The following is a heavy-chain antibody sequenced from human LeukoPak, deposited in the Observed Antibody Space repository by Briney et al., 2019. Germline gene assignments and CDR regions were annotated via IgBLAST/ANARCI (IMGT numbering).Heavy chain of an antibody. Sequence: GGSLRLSCLASGFTFNLYSMHWVRQAPGKGLEFVSVISSDGVYTYYAYSVKGRFTISRDNSKNTVYLQMSSLGADDTAVYYCAKVLDYCDDGTCYNSGMDSWGQGTLVTVSS. CDR3: AKVLDYCDDGTCYNSGMDS. CDR2: ISSDGVYT. D-gene: IGHD4-17*01. V-gene: IGHV3-64D*08. CDR1: GFTFNLYS. J-gene: IGHJ4*02.